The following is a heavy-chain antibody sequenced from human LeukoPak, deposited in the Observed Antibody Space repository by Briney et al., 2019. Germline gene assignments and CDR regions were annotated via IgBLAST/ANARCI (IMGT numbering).Heavy chain of an antibody. V-gene: IGHV3-23*01. D-gene: IGHD3-22*01. J-gene: IGHJ4*02. Sequence: GGSLRLSCAASGFTFNNYAMSWVRQSPGKGLEWVASMHGSGGTTRHADALQGRFAISRDNAKNSLYLQMNSLRAEDTAVYYCATPLDYYDSSGYHQGGDWGQGTLVTVSS. CDR1: GFTFNNYA. CDR3: ATPLDYYDSSGYHQGGD. CDR2: MHGSGGTT.